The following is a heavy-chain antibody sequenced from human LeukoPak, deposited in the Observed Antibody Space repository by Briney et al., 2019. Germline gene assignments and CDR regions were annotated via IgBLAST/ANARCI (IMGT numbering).Heavy chain of an antibody. J-gene: IGHJ4*02. D-gene: IGHD4-17*01. CDR2: ISAYNGNT. CDR1: GYTFTDYY. Sequence: ASVKVFCKTSGYTFTDYYMHWVRQAPGQGLEWMGWISAYNGNTNYAQKLQGRVTMTTDTSTSTAYMELRSLRSDDTAVYYCARDPTVTTFDYWGQGTLVTVSS. V-gene: IGHV1-18*04. CDR3: ARDPTVTTFDY.